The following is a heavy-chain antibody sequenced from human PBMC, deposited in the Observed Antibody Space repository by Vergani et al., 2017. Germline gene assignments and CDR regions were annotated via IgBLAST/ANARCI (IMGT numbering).Heavy chain of an antibody. D-gene: IGHD3-22*01. V-gene: IGHV3-49*05. J-gene: IGHJ3*02. Sequence: EVQLVESGGGLVKPGRSLRLSCTASGFTFGDYAMSWFRQAPGKGLEWVGFIRSKAYGGTTEYAASVKGRFTISRDDSKSIAYLQMNSLKTEDTAVYYCTRPPYYYDSRGQYDAFDIWGQGTMVTVSS. CDR1: GFTFGDYA. CDR3: TRPPYYYDSRGQYDAFDI. CDR2: IRSKAYGGTT.